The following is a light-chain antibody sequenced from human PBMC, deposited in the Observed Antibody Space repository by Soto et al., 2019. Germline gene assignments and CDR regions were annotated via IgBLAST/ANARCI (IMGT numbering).Light chain of an antibody. Sequence: EIVMTQSPATLSMSPGERATLSCRASQSVSSNLAWYQQKPGQAPRLLIYGASIRATGIPARFSGSGSGTEFTLTISSLRSEDFAVYYCQQYNNWPVTFGGGTKVEIK. V-gene: IGKV3D-15*01. J-gene: IGKJ4*01. CDR2: GAS. CDR1: QSVSSN. CDR3: QQYNNWPVT.